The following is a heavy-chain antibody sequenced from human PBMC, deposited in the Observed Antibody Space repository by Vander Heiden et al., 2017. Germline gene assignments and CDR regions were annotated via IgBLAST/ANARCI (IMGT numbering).Heavy chain of an antibody. V-gene: IGHV4-34*01. CDR1: GGSFSGDY. Sequence: LTCAAYGGSFSGDYWSWIRQPPGKGLEWIGEINHSGSTNYNPSLKSRVTISVDTSKNQFSLKLSSVTAADTAVYYCAREFVVGALERLYGMDVWGQGTTVTVSS. J-gene: IGHJ6*02. CDR2: INHSGST. D-gene: IGHD1-26*01. CDR3: AREFVVGALERLYGMDV.